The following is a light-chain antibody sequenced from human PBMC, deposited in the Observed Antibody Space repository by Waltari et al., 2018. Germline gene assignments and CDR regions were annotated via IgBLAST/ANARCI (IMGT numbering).Light chain of an antibody. CDR1: SSDLGFYNY. CDR3: NSYAGSSSWV. CDR2: DVR. J-gene: IGLJ3*02. Sequence: QSALPQPAPVSGSPGQSIPTSCPGPSSDLGFYNYFSWYQQHPGKAPKLRIFDVRERPSGVSNRFSGSKSGNTASLTISGLQAEDEADYYCNSYAGSSSWVFGGGTKLTVL. V-gene: IGLV2-14*01.